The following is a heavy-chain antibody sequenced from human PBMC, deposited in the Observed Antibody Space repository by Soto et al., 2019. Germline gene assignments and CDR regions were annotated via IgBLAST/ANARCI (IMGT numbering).Heavy chain of an antibody. Sequence: QVQLQESGPGLVKPSETLSLTCAVSGYSISSSNWWGWIRQPPGKGLEWIGYIYYSGTTYYNPSLKSRVTMSVDTSKNQFSLKLTSVTAVDTALYYCARMEIQGPIDYCGQGTLVTVSS. V-gene: IGHV4-28*01. J-gene: IGHJ4*02. CDR1: GYSISSSNW. CDR3: ARMEIQGPIDY. D-gene: IGHD3-3*01. CDR2: IYYSGTT.